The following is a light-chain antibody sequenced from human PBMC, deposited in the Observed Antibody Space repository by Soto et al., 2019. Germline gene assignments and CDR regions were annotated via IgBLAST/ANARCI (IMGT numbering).Light chain of an antibody. CDR1: HSISTE. J-gene: IGKJ2*01. CDR2: SAS. CDR3: QQGHNWPLT. V-gene: IGKV3-15*01. Sequence: IVMTQSPATLSVSPGERATLSCRASHSISTELAWYQQKPGQPPRLLIYSASTRATGVPARFTGSGSGSEFTLTISGLQSEDFAVYYCQQGHNWPLTFGQGTRLEI.